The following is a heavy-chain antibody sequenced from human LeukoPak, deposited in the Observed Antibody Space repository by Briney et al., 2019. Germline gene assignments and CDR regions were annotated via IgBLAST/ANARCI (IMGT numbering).Heavy chain of an antibody. CDR3: AREITVTTPRLGGYYYYGMDV. V-gene: IGHV3-30*03. CDR2: ISYDGSNK. J-gene: IGHJ6*02. Sequence: GGSLRLSCAASGFTFSSYGMHWVRQAPGKGLEWVAVISYDGSNKYYADSVKGRFTISRDNATNSLYLQMNSLRAEDTAVYYCAREITVTTPRLGGYYYYGMDVWGQGTTVTVSS. CDR1: GFTFSSYG. D-gene: IGHD4-17*01.